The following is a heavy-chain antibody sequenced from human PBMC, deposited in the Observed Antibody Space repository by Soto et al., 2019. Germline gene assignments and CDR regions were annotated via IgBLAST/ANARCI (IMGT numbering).Heavy chain of an antibody. CDR3: ARNRDYAFDY. Sequence: QPGGSLRLSCASSGFTFSNYWMSWVHQAPGKGLEWVAIIKQDGSDKYYVDFVKGRFTISRDNAKNSLYLQMNSLRTEDAAVYYCARNRDYAFDYWGRGTLVTVSS. J-gene: IGHJ4*02. CDR2: IKQDGSDK. D-gene: IGHD4-17*01. V-gene: IGHV3-7*01. CDR1: GFTFSNYW.